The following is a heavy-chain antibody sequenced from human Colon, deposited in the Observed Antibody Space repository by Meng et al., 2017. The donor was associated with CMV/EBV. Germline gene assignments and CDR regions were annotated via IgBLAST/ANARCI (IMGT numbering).Heavy chain of an antibody. J-gene: IGHJ3*02. V-gene: IGHV4-39*07. CDR2: IYHGGST. CDR1: GGSISSGGHF. CDR3: ARVGYFATSGPHDAFDI. Sequence: SETLSLTCSVSGGSISSGGHFWAWIRQPPGKGLEWIGTIYHGGSTYYNLSHKSRVTMSRDTSKNIFSLKLNSVTAADTAVYYCARVGYFATSGPHDAFDIWGQGTLVTVSS. D-gene: IGHD3-22*01.